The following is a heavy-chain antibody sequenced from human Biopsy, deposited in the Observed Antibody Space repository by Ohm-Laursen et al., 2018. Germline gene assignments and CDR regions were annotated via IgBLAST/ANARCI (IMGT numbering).Heavy chain of an antibody. D-gene: IGHD3/OR15-3a*01. Sequence: TLSLTCSVSGASIGTGAYYWTWIRRRPGAGLEWIGYIHYSGNSLYNPSLKSRLSLSVDTTKNQFSLKLTSVTAADTAVYYCTRAGGGKIYGLWGQGAQVTVSS. CDR1: GASIGTGAYY. J-gene: IGHJ4*02. V-gene: IGHV4-31*03. CDR2: IHYSGNS. CDR3: TRAGGGKIYGL.